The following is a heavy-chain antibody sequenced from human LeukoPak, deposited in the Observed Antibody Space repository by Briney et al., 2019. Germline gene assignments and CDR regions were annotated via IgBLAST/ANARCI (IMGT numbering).Heavy chain of an antibody. D-gene: IGHD2-15*01. CDR3: AKVPRPYCSGGSCYHFNY. CDR1: GFTVSSYA. J-gene: IGHJ4*02. V-gene: IGHV3-23*01. CDR2: ISSSGGTT. Sequence: PGGSLRLSCATSGFTVSSYAMSWVRQAPGKGLEWVSLISSSGGTTYYAASVKGRFTISRDNSKNTVYLQVNSLRAEDTAVYFCAKVPRPYCSGGSCYHFNYWGQGTLVTVPS.